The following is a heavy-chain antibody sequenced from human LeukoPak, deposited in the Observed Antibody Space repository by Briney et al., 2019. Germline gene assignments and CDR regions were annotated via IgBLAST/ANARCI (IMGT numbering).Heavy chain of an antibody. J-gene: IGHJ4*02. Sequence: PGGSLRLSCAASGFTFSSYGMHWVRQAPGKGLEWVAVISYDGSNKYYADSVKGRFTISRDNSKNTLYLQMNSLRAEDTAVYYSAKEAAMVKYYFDYWGQGTLVTVSS. CDR1: GFTFSSYG. V-gene: IGHV3-30*18. CDR3: AKEAAMVKYYFDY. D-gene: IGHD5-18*01. CDR2: ISYDGSNK.